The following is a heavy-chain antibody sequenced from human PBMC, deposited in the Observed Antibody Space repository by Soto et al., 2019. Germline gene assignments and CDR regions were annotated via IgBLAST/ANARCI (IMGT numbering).Heavy chain of an antibody. Sequence: EVQLLESGGGLVQPGGSLRLSCAASGFTFSNYAVTWVRQAPGKGLEWVSTISGSGGSTYYADSVKGRFTISRDNSKDTLYPQMNSLRAEEPAVYCCAKDPGSSWYEIDYWGQGTLVTVSS. J-gene: IGHJ4*02. D-gene: IGHD6-13*01. CDR2: ISGSGGST. CDR1: GFTFSNYA. CDR3: AKDPGSSWYEIDY. V-gene: IGHV3-23*01.